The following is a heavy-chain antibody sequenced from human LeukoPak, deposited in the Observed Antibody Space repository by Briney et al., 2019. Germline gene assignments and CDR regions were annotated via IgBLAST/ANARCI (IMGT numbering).Heavy chain of an antibody. CDR2: INSSRSYI. V-gene: IGHV3-21*01. D-gene: IGHD6-13*01. Sequence: GGSLRLSCAASGFTFSSYSMNWVRQAPGKGLEWVSSINSSRSYIYYANSVRGRFTISRDNAKNSLYLQMNSLRGEDTAVYYCAREGAAARVRERAFDIWGQGKMVTVSS. CDR3: AREGAAARVRERAFDI. J-gene: IGHJ3*02. CDR1: GFTFSSYS.